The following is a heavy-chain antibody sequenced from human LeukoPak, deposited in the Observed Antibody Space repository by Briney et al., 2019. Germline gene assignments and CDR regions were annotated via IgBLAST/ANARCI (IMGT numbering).Heavy chain of an antibody. D-gene: IGHD6-19*01. CDR2: INPSGGCT. J-gene: IGHJ6*02. Sequence: ASVKVSCKASGYTFTSYYMHWVRQAPGQGLEWMGIINPSGGCTSYAQKFQGRVTMTRDASTSTVYMELSSLRSEDTAVYYCARGGVAVARYYYYGMDVWGQGTTVTVSS. V-gene: IGHV1-46*01. CDR1: GYTFTSYY. CDR3: ARGGVAVARYYYYGMDV.